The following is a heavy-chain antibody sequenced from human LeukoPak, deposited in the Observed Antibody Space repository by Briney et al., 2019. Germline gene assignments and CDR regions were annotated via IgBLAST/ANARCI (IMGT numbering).Heavy chain of an antibody. V-gene: IGHV3-23*01. J-gene: IGHJ4*02. CDR3: AKDGVGGYNYRATDY. CDR2: ISVSGGST. Sequence: GGSLRLSCAASAFTFSSYAMTWVRQAPGKGLEWVSAISVSGGSTYYADSVKGRFTISRDNSKNTLYLQMNSLRAEDTAVCYCAKDGVGGYNYRATDYWGQGTLVTVSS. D-gene: IGHD5-24*01. CDR1: AFTFSSYA.